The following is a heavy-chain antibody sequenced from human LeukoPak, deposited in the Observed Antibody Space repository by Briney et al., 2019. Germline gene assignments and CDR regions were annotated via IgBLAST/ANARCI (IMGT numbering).Heavy chain of an antibody. Sequence: SETLSLTCTVSGVSISSYYWSWLRQPPGKGLEWIGYIYYSGSTNYNPSLKSRVTISVDTSKNQFSLKLSSVTAADTAVYYCARHWDYDILTGLPYYFDYWGQGTLVTVSS. CDR3: ARHWDYDILTGLPYYFDY. CDR1: GVSISSYY. J-gene: IGHJ4*02. CDR2: IYYSGST. V-gene: IGHV4-59*08. D-gene: IGHD3-9*01.